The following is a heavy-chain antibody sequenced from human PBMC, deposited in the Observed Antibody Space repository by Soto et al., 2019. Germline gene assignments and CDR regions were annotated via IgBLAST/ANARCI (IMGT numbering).Heavy chain of an antibody. CDR2: SNSEGTST. Sequence: PELWRRWSCAPGGCTFWDYWIHWVRQAKSKDPVWVSRSNSEGTSTTYADSVKGRCCTSRDNAKNTLSLQTNSLRADYTAVYYCARGDRGACDLRGQGRVVTVSS. CDR3: ARGDRGACDL. J-gene: IGHJ3*01. D-gene: IGHD1-26*01. V-gene: IGHV3-74*01. CDR1: GCTFWDYW.